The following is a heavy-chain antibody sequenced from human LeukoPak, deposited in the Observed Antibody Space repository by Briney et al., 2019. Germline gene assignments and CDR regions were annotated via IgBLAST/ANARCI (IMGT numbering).Heavy chain of an antibody. Sequence: PVASVKVSCKASGYTFTGYYMHWVRQAPGQGLEWMGWINPNSGGTNYAQKFQGRVTMTRDTSISTAYMELSRLRSEDTAVYYCARDGSYSSSWYVGMAGYWGQGTLVTVSS. CDR3: ARDGSYSSSWYVGMAGY. CDR2: INPNSGGT. CDR1: GYTFTGYY. J-gene: IGHJ4*02. D-gene: IGHD6-13*01. V-gene: IGHV1-2*02.